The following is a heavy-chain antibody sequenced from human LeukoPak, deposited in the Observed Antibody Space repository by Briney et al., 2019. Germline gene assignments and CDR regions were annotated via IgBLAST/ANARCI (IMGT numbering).Heavy chain of an antibody. CDR3: VRGRYCSSASCYDWFDP. CDR1: NGSFGGYH. CDR2: ITYGGAT. J-gene: IGHJ5*02. D-gene: IGHD2-2*01. Sequence: SETLSLTCAVYNGSFGGYHWNWIRRPPGERLEWIGEITYGGATNYNPSLRSRVTMSVDTSKKQFSLKLTSLTAADTAVYYCVRGRYCSSASCYDWFDPWGPGTHVSVSS. V-gene: IGHV4-34*01.